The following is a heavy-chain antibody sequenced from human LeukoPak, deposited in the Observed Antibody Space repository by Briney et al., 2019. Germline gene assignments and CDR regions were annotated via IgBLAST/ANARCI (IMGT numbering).Heavy chain of an antibody. Sequence: ASVKVSCKASGYTFTGYYMHWVRQAPGQGLEWMGRINPNSGGTNYAQKFQGRVTMTRDTSISTAYMELSRLRSDDTAVYYCARADDYSVTTVTTFGLSARVTRYFDLWGRGTLVTVSS. J-gene: IGHJ2*01. CDR1: GYTFTGYY. D-gene: IGHD4-17*01. CDR2: INPNSGGT. CDR3: ARADDYSVTTVTTFGLSARVTRYFDL. V-gene: IGHV1-2*06.